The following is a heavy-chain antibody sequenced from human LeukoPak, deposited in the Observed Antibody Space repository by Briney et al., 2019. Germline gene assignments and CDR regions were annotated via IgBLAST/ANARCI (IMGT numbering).Heavy chain of an antibody. CDR3: ARTYSYGSSTAFDY. CDR2: IYPGDSDT. J-gene: IGHJ4*02. D-gene: IGHD5-18*01. Sequence: GASLKISCKGSGYSFTSYWIGWVRPMPGKGLEWMGIIYPGDSDTSYSPSFQGQVTISADKSISTAYLQWSSLKASATAMYYCARTYSYGSSTAFDYWGQGTLVTVSS. V-gene: IGHV5-51*01. CDR1: GYSFTSYW.